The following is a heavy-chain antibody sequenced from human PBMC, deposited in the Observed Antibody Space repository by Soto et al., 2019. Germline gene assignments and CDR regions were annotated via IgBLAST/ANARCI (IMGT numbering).Heavy chain of an antibody. CDR3: AHLTTGGFYFDY. J-gene: IGHJ4*02. V-gene: IGHV2-5*02. Sequence: QITLKESGPTLVKPTQTPTLTCTFSGFSLRISGVGVGWIRQPPGKAPEWLALIYWDDDKRYSPSLKSRLTITKDTSKNQVVLTMTNMDPVDTATYYCAHLTTGGFYFDYWGQGTLVTVSS. D-gene: IGHD4-17*01. CDR2: IYWDDDK. CDR1: GFSLRISGVG.